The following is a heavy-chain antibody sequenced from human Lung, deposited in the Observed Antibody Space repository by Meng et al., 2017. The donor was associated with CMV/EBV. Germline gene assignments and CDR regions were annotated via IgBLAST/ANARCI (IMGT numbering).Heavy chain of an antibody. Sequence: ASXXVSXKASGYTXSNYDIIWVRQASGQGLEWVGWMNPNRGNTAYAQKFQGRVTMTRDTFTSIAYMELSSLRSGDTAVYYCARGQEQCSTINCHDYRFSGMDVWXQGTXVTVSS. V-gene: IGHV1-8*01. CDR3: ARGQEQCSTINCHDYRFSGMDV. D-gene: IGHD2/OR15-2a*01. CDR2: MNPNRGNT. CDR1: GYTXSNYD. J-gene: IGHJ6*02.